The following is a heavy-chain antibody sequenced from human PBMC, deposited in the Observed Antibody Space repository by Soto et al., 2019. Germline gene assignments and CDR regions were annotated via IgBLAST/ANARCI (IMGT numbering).Heavy chain of an antibody. CDR3: ARRGAGSGSFDY. V-gene: IGHV4-31*11. J-gene: IGHJ4*02. CDR2: IYYNGRA. D-gene: IGHD3-10*01. Sequence: QVQLQESGPGLVKPSQTLSLTCAVSGASISSGDYYWSWIRQHPGKGLEWIGYIYYNGRAYYNPSLSSRVTMSSDTSKNQFSLKLSSVTAADTAVYYCARRGAGSGSFDYWGQGAQVTVSS. CDR1: GASISSGDYY.